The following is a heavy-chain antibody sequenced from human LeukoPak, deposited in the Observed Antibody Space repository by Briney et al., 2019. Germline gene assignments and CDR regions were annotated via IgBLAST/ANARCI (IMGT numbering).Heavy chain of an antibody. Sequence: SETLSLTCTVSGGSISSYYWSWIRQPPGKGLEWIGYIYYSGSTNYNPSLKSRVTISVDTSKNQFSLKLSSVTAADTAVYYCAGGDGYNWDWFDPWGQGTLVTVPS. J-gene: IGHJ5*02. CDR2: IYYSGST. D-gene: IGHD5-24*01. CDR3: AGGDGYNWDWFDP. V-gene: IGHV4-59*12. CDR1: GGSISSYY.